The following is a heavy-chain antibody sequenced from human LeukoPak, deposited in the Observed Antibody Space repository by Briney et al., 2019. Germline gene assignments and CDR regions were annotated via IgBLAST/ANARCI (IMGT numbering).Heavy chain of an antibody. CDR1: GGSISSSSYY. V-gene: IGHV4-39*01. CDR3: ARPEGYFGSGSYSHWFDP. J-gene: IGHJ5*02. Sequence: SETLSLTCTVSGGSISSSSYYWGWIRQPPGKGLEWIGSIYYSGSTYYNPSLKSRVTISADTSKNQFSLKLSSVTAADTAVYYCARPEGYFGSGSYSHWFDPWGQGTLVTVSS. D-gene: IGHD3-10*01. CDR2: IYYSGST.